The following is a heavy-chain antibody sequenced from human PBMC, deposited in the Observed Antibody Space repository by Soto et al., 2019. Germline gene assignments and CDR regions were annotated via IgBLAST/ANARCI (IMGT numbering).Heavy chain of an antibody. V-gene: IGHV4-59*01. CDR3: YGSGGT. J-gene: IGHJ4*02. D-gene: IGHD1-26*01. Sequence: QVQLQESGPGLVKPSETLSLTCTVSGGSISSYYWSWIRQPPGKGLEWIGHIYDSVTANYNPPLHCRVTMSVHTSKNPFSPTLSSVNAADKAMYYCYGSGGTRGQGTLVTVSS. CDR2: IYDSVTA. CDR1: GGSISSYY.